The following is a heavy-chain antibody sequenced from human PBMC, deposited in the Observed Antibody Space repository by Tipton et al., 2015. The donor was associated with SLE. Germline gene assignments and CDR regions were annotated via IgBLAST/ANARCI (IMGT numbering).Heavy chain of an antibody. Sequence: SLRLSCAASGFSISNYWMHWVRQVPGKGLVWVSHIKGDGSITNYADYVRGRFTIPRDNAKNTVYLQMNSLGVEDSAVYYCSAWFNQWGQGTTVTVSS. J-gene: IGHJ5*02. CDR2: IKGDGSIT. CDR1: GFSISNYW. CDR3: SAWFNQ. V-gene: IGHV3-74*01.